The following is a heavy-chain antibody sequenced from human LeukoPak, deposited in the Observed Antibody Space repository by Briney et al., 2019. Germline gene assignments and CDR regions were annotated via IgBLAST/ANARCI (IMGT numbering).Heavy chain of an antibody. CDR1: EFSFRNYG. J-gene: IGHJ6*03. Sequence: PGGSLRLSCAASEFSFRNYGMHWVRQATGKGLEWVSFIWSDGNNRFYADSVKGRFTISRDNSKNMLFLQMDTLRAEDTALYYCAKDPGASVSGFHMDVWGKGTTIIVSS. CDR3: AKDPGASVSGFHMDV. CDR2: IWSDGNNR. V-gene: IGHV3-30*02. D-gene: IGHD2-8*02.